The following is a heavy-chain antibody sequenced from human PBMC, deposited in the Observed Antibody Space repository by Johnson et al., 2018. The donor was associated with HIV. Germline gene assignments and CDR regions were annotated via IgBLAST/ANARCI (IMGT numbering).Heavy chain of an antibody. Sequence: QVQLVESGGGVVQPGGSLRLSCAASGFTFSSYGMHWVRQAPGKGLEWVAFIRYDGSNKYYADSVKGRFTISRDNAKNTLYLQMNSLRAEDTAVYFCARDPVENCWRAPGVFDMWGQGTMVTVSS. D-gene: IGHD3-3*01. CDR1: GFTFSSYG. J-gene: IGHJ3*02. CDR2: IRYDGSNK. V-gene: IGHV3-30*02. CDR3: ARDPVENCWRAPGVFDM.